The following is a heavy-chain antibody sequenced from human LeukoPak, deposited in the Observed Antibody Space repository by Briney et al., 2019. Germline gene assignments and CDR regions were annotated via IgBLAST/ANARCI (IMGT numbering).Heavy chain of an antibody. D-gene: IGHD4-23*01. CDR2: ISGSGGSI. J-gene: IGHJ4*02. V-gene: IGHV3-23*01. Sequence: GASLRLSCAASGFTFSSYAMSWVRQAPGKGLEWVSAISGSGGSIYYADSVKGRFTISRDNSKNTLYLQMNSLRAEDTAVYYCAKDGTVVTLYYFDYWGQGTLVTVSS. CDR3: AKDGTVVTLYYFDY. CDR1: GFTFSSYA.